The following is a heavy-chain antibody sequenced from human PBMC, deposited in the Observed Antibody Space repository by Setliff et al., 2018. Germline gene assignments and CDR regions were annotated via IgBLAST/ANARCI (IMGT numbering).Heavy chain of an antibody. V-gene: IGHV4-61*09. CDR2: FYTSWST. J-gene: IGHJ6*03. D-gene: IGHD3-3*01. Sequence: TLSLTCTVSGGSVNSGYDNWSWIRQPAGKGLEWIGHFYTSWSTNYNPSLKSRVTMSVDTTKNQFSLKLTSVTAADTAVYYCARVSGFLYVDVWGKGTTVTVS. CDR3: ARVSGFLYVDV. CDR1: GGSVNSGYDN.